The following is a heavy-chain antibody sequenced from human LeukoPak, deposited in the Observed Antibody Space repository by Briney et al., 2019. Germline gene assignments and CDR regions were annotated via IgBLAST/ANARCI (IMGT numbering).Heavy chain of an antibody. J-gene: IGHJ6*02. D-gene: IGHD3-22*01. V-gene: IGHV4-34*01. CDR1: GGSFSGYY. Sequence: SETLSLTCAVYGGSFSGYYWSWIRQPPGKGLEWIGEINHSGSTNYNPSLKSRVTISVDTSKNQFSLKLSSVTAADTAVYYCARGAAYYYDSSGPSDWYYYYYGMDVWGQGTTVTVSS. CDR2: INHSGST. CDR3: ARGAAYYYDSSGPSDWYYYYYGMDV.